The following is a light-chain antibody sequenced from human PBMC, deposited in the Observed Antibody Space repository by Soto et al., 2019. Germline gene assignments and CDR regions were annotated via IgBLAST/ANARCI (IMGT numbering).Light chain of an antibody. CDR2: GAS. CDR1: QSVSSN. J-gene: IGKJ5*01. CDR3: QQYGGSPIT. Sequence: EIVMTQSPATLSVSPGERATLSCRASQSVSSNLAWYQQKPGQAPSLLIYGASSRATGIPDRFSGSGSGTDFTLTISRLEPDDFALYFCQQYGGSPITFGLGTRLEI. V-gene: IGKV3-20*01.